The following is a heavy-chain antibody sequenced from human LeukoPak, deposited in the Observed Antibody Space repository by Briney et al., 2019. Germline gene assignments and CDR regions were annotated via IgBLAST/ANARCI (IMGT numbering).Heavy chain of an antibody. J-gene: IGHJ5*02. V-gene: IGHV4-30-4*01. CDR2: ISYSGNT. CDR1: GGSVNSGDNY. CDR3: PRGSGSDPWPIFDP. D-gene: IGHD3-10*01. Sequence: SQTLSLTCTVSGGSVNSGDNYWTWIRQPPGKGLESIGFISYSGNTYYHPSLQGRVSLSLDTSRNHFSLRLTSVTAADTAVYYCPRGSGSDPWPIFDPWGPGTLVTLSS.